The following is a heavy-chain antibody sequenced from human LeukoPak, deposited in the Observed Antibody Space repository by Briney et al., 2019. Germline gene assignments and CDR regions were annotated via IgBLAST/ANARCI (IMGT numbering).Heavy chain of an antibody. CDR1: GGTFSSYA. Sequence: GASVKVSCKASGGTFSSYAISWVRQAPGQGLEWMGGIIPIFGTANYAQKFQGRVTITTDESTSTAYMELSSLRSEDTAVYYCARGPGSYFFMFGAFDIWGQGTMVTVSS. CDR2: IIPIFGTA. J-gene: IGHJ3*02. V-gene: IGHV1-69*05. CDR3: ARGPGSYFFMFGAFDI. D-gene: IGHD1-26*01.